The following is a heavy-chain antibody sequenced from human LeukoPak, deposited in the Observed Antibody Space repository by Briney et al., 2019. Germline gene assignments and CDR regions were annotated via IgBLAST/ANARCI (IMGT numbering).Heavy chain of an antibody. CDR1: GFTFSSYG. CDR3: AKPLGYCSGGSCYGAYYYYGMDV. V-gene: IGHV3-30*18. Sequence: PGGSLRLSCAASGFTFSSYGMHWVRQAPGKGLEWVAVISYDGSNKYYADSVKGRFTISRDNSKNTLYLQMNSLRAEDTAVYYCAKPLGYCSGGSCYGAYYYYGMDVWGQGTMVTVSS. J-gene: IGHJ6*02. D-gene: IGHD2-15*01. CDR2: ISYDGSNK.